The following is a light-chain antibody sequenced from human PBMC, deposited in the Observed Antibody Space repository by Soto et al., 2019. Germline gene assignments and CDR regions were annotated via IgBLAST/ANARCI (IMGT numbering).Light chain of an antibody. Sequence: EVVLTQSPATLSLSPGDTATLSCGASQSVSSSLAWYQQKPGQAPRLLIYDASSRATGIPARFIGSGSGTDFTLTISSLEPEDFAVYYCHHRGNGITFGQGTRLEIK. CDR3: HHRGNGIT. J-gene: IGKJ5*01. CDR1: QSVSSS. V-gene: IGKV3-11*01. CDR2: DAS.